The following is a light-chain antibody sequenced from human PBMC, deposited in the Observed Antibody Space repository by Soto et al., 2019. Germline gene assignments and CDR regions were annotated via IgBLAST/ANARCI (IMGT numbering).Light chain of an antibody. CDR2: DNY. Sequence: QSVLTQPPSVSAAPGQKVTISCSGSSSNIGNNYVSWYQQLPGTAPKLLIYDNYKRPSGIPDRFSGSKSGTSATLGITGLQTWDEADYYCGTWDDSLSVVFGGGTKLTVL. CDR1: SSNIGNNY. V-gene: IGLV1-51*01. J-gene: IGLJ2*01. CDR3: GTWDDSLSVV.